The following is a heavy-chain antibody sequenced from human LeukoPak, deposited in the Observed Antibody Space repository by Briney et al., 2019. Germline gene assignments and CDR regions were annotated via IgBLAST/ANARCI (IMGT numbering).Heavy chain of an antibody. CDR3: AKDSGSYVPYYFDY. Sequence: GGSLRLSCAASGFTFSIYNMHWVRQAPGKGLEWVAFIRYDGSNKYYADSVKGRFTISRDNSKNTLYLQMNSLRAEDTAVYYCAKDSGSYVPYYFDYWGQGTLVTVSS. D-gene: IGHD1-26*01. CDR2: IRYDGSNK. CDR1: GFTFSIYN. V-gene: IGHV3-30*02. J-gene: IGHJ4*02.